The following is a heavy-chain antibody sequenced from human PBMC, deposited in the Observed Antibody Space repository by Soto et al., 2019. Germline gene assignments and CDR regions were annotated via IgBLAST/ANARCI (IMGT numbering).Heavy chain of an antibody. CDR2: IYYSGST. J-gene: IGHJ6*02. D-gene: IGHD1-26*01. CDR1: GGSISSYY. V-gene: IGHV4-59*01. CDR3: ARVHSGPYYYYGMDV. Sequence: SETLSLTCTVSGGSISSYYWSWIRQPPGKGLEWIGYIYYSGSTNYNPSLKSRVTISVDTSKNQFSLKLSSVTAADTAVYYCARVHSGPYYYYGMDVWGQGTTVTVSS.